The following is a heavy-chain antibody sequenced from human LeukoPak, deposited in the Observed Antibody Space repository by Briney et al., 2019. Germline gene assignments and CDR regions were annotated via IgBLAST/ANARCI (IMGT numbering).Heavy chain of an antibody. CDR2: ISVYNGNT. CDR3: ARDLEGSSSWYNVSGDYYFDY. Sequence: ASVKVSCMASGYTFTSYGISWVRQAPGQGLEWMGWISVYNGNTKYAQTFQGRVTMTTDASTSTAYMELRSLRADDTAVYFCARDLEGSSSWYNVSGDYYFDYWGQGTLVTVSS. D-gene: IGHD6-13*01. V-gene: IGHV1-18*01. CDR1: GYTFTSYG. J-gene: IGHJ4*02.